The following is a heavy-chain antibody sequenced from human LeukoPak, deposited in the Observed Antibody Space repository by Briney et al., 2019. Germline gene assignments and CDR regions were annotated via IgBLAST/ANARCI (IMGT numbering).Heavy chain of an antibody. J-gene: IGHJ4*02. CDR1: EFSVGSNY. Sequence: GGSLRPSCAASEFSVGSNYMNWVRQAPGKGLEWVSAISGSGGSTYYADSVKGRFTISRDNSKNTLYLQMNSLRAEDTAVYYCAKGPLPRITGTAPFDYWGQGTLVTVSS. V-gene: IGHV3-23*01. D-gene: IGHD1-7*01. CDR3: AKGPLPRITGTAPFDY. CDR2: ISGSGGST.